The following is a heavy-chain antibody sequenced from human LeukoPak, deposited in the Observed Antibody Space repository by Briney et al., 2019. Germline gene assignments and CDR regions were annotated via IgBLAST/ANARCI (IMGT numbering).Heavy chain of an antibody. CDR3: ARNAYCGGDCRLGFDY. CDR1: GGSISSYY. J-gene: IGHJ4*02. V-gene: IGHV4-59*08. Sequence: SETLSLTCTVSGGSISSYYWSWIRQPPGKGLEWIGHIYYSGSTNYNPSLKSRVTISVDTSKNQFSLKLSSVTAADTAVYYCARNAYCGGDCRLGFDYWGQGTLVTVSS. CDR2: IYYSGST. D-gene: IGHD2-21*02.